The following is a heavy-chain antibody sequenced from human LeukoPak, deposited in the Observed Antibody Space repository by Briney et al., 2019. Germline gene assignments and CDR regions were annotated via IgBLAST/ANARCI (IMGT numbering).Heavy chain of an antibody. V-gene: IGHV3-23*01. CDR3: ASKPGGITMIVVVPFDY. CDR1: GFTFSSYA. Sequence: GGSLGLSCAASGFTFSSYAMSWVRQAPGKGLEWVSAISGSGGSTYYADSVKGRFTISRDNSKNTLYLQMNSLRAEDTAVYYCASKPGGITMIVVVPFDYWGQGTLVTVSS. D-gene: IGHD3-22*01. CDR2: ISGSGGST. J-gene: IGHJ4*02.